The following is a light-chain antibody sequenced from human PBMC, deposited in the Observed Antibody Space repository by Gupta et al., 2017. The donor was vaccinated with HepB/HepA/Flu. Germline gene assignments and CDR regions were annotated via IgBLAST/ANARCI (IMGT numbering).Light chain of an antibody. CDR2: GVS. Sequence: DIVLTQPPLSSSVTLGQPASISCRSSQSLIHSDGNIYFNWLHQRPGQPPRILIYGVSIRFSGVPDRFSGSGTGADFTLKISRVEAEDVGIYYCMQSTHFPRSFGQGTKLEIK. V-gene: IGKV2-24*01. J-gene: IGKJ2*04. CDR1: QSLIHSDGNIY. CDR3: MQSTHFPRS.